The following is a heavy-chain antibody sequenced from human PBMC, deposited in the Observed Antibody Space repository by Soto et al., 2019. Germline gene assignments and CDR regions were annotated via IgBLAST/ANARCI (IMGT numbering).Heavy chain of an antibody. CDR1: GGSISSGGYY. Sequence: PSETLSLTCTVSGGSISSGGYYWSWIRQHPGKGLEWIGYIYYSGSTYYNPSLKSRVTISVDTSKNQFSLKLSSVTAADTAVYYCARDRRGYYYGMDVWGQRTTVTVSS. CDR2: IYYSGST. V-gene: IGHV4-31*03. CDR3: ARDRRGYYYGMDV. J-gene: IGHJ6*02.